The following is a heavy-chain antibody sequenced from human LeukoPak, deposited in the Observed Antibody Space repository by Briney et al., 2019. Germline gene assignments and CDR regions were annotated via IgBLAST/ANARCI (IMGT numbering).Heavy chain of an antibody. CDR1: GGSISSSSYY. Sequence: SETLSLTCTVSGGSISSSSYYWGWIRQPPGKGLEWIGSIYYSGSTYYNPSLKSRVTVSVDTSKNQFSLKLSSVTAADTAVYYCARDRNLGYYYYYMDVWGKGTTVTVSS. CDR2: IYYSGST. J-gene: IGHJ6*03. CDR3: ARDRNLGYYYYYMDV. V-gene: IGHV4-39*07. D-gene: IGHD7-27*01.